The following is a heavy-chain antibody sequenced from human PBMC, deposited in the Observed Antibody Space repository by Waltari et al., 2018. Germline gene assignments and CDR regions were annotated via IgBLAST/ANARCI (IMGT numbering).Heavy chain of an antibody. Sequence: EVQLLDSGGGLVQPGGSLRLSCAASGFTFSSYAMSWFRQAPGKRLEWVSTFSGGIDTTYYANSVKGRFTISRDNSKNTLYLQVNSLRAEDTAVYYCAKASLRTCSGARCYHFDYWGQGTVVTVSS. V-gene: IGHV3-23*01. J-gene: IGHJ4*02. CDR2: FSGGIDTT. CDR3: AKASLRTCSGARCYHFDY. CDR1: GFTFSSYA. D-gene: IGHD2-15*01.